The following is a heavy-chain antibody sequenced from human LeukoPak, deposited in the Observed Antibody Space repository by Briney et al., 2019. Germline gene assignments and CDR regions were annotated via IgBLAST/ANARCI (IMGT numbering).Heavy chain of an antibody. V-gene: IGHV4-31*03. CDR1: GASISSGGYY. J-gene: IGHJ4*02. D-gene: IGHD3-22*01. CDR2: IYYSGGT. CDR3: ARGYYDSSGYYGTNYFDY. Sequence: SETLSHTCTVSGASISSGGYYWSWIRQHPGKGLEWIGYIYYSGGTYYNPSLKSRLTISIDTSKNQFSLKLSSVTAADTAVYYCARGYYDSSGYYGTNYFDYWGQGTLVTVSS.